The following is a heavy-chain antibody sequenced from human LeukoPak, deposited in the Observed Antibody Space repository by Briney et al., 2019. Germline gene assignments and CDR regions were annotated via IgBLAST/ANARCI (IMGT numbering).Heavy chain of an antibody. CDR1: SGSVSSGNYH. V-gene: IGHV4-61*02. CDR2: IYASGST. D-gene: IGHD6-13*01. J-gene: IGHJ4*02. Sequence: SQTLSLTCTVSSGSVSSGNYHWSWIRQSAGEGLEWIGRIYASGSTNYKPSLNSRVTISLDTSKNQFSLKLTSVTAADTAVYYCARGTSYRWQQLASFDSWGQGTLVTVSS. CDR3: ARGTSYRWQQLASFDS.